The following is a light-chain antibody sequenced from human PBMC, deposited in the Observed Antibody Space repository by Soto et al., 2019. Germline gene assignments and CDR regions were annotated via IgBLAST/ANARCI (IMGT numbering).Light chain of an antibody. J-gene: IGKJ2*01. V-gene: IGKV1-39*01. CDR1: QGISTY. CDR3: QQSDRTPYT. CDR2: AAS. Sequence: DIQMTQSPSSLSASVGDRVTITCRASQGISTYLIWYQQRQGKAPKLLMYAASNLVSGVPSRFSGSGSGTEFNLTISSLQPEDFATYYCQQSDRTPYTFGHGTKLETK.